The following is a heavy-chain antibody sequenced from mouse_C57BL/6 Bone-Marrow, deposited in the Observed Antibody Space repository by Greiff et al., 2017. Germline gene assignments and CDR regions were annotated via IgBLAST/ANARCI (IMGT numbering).Heavy chain of an antibody. D-gene: IGHD2-14*01. CDR2: ISDGGSYT. V-gene: IGHV5-4*01. J-gene: IGHJ2*01. Sequence: EVQLVESGGGLVKPGGSLKLSCAASGFTFSSYAMSWVRQTPEKRLEWVATISDGGSYTYYPDNVKGRFTISRDNAKNNLYLQMSHLKSEDTAMYYCARVYRVTPRLDYWGQGTTLTVSS. CDR3: ARVYRVTPRLDY. CDR1: GFTFSSYA.